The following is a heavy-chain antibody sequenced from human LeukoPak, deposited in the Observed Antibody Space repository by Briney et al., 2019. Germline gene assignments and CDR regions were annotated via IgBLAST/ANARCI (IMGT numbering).Heavy chain of an antibody. Sequence: SETLSLTCTVYGGSFSGHYWNWIRQPPGKGLEWIGEINHSGSTNYNPSLKSRVTISVDTSKNQFSLKLSSVTAADAAVYYCARDSCGGDCYLGMDVWGQGTTVTVSS. CDR1: GGSFSGHY. CDR2: INHSGST. CDR3: ARDSCGGDCYLGMDV. D-gene: IGHD2-21*01. J-gene: IGHJ6*02. V-gene: IGHV4-34*01.